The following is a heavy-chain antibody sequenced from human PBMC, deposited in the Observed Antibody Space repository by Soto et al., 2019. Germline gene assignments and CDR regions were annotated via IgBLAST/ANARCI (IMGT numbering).Heavy chain of an antibody. CDR1: GGSFSGYY. J-gene: IGHJ6*02. D-gene: IGHD3-22*01. Sequence: QVQLQQWGAGLLKPSETLSLTCAVYGGSFSGYYWSWIRQPPGKGLEWIGEINHSGSTNYNPSLNSRVPISVATSKNQFSLKLSSVTAADTAVYYCARLPRYDSSGYYPNYYYYGMDVWGQGTTVTVSS. V-gene: IGHV4-34*01. CDR2: INHSGST. CDR3: ARLPRYDSSGYYPNYYYYGMDV.